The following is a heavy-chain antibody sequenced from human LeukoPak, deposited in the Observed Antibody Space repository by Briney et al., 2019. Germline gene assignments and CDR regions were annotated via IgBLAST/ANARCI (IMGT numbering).Heavy chain of an antibody. J-gene: IGHJ4*02. CDR1: GFTFSSYA. Sequence: GGSLRLSCAASGFTFSSYAMSWVRQAPGKGLEWVSAISGSGGSTYYADSVKGRFTISRDNAKNTLYLQMNSLRAEDTAVYYCAKDYRADQGPYYYDSSGYRPRYSGSYFGYWGQGTLVTVSS. CDR3: AKDYRADQGPYYYDSSGYRPRYSGSYFGY. V-gene: IGHV3-23*01. CDR2: ISGSGGST. D-gene: IGHD3-22*01.